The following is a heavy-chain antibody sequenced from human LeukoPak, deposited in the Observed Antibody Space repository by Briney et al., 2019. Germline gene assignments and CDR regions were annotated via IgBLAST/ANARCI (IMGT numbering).Heavy chain of an antibody. V-gene: IGHV3-7*01. Sequence: PGGSLRLSCAASGFTFSSYAMSWVRQAPGKGLEWVANIKFDGSDKFYLDSVKGRFTISRDNAKNSLYLQMNSLRVEDTAVYYCARVPGTYDYGDYWGQGTLVTVSS. J-gene: IGHJ4*02. D-gene: IGHD2-2*01. CDR2: IKFDGSDK. CDR3: ARVPGTYDYGDY. CDR1: GFTFSSYA.